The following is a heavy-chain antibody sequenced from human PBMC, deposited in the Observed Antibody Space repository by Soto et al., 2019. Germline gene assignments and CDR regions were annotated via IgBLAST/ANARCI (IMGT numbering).Heavy chain of an antibody. CDR2: INQDGSEN. D-gene: IGHD2-21*02. CDR1: GFTFTSYW. Sequence: EVQLVESGGDLVQPGGSLRLSCAASGFTFTSYWMTWVRQAPGKGLAWVANINQDGSENYYVDSVKGRFTISRDNAKNALYRQRNSLRAEDTAVYYCAMCVGTEGPVYGMDVWGQGTTVTVS. V-gene: IGHV3-7*01. J-gene: IGHJ6*02. CDR3: AMCVGTEGPVYGMDV.